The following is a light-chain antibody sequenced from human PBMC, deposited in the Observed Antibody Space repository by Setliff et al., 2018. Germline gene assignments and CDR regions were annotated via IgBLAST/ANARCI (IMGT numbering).Light chain of an antibody. J-gene: IGLJ1*01. CDR1: SSDVGGYNY. CDR3: SSYAGSNNYV. V-gene: IGLV2-8*01. CDR2: EVS. Sequence: SVLTQPPSASGSPGQSVTISCTGTSSDVGGYNYVSWYQQHPGKAPKLMIYEVSKWPSGVPDRFSGSKSGNTASLTVSGLQAEDEADYYCSSYAGSNNYVFGTGTKGTVL.